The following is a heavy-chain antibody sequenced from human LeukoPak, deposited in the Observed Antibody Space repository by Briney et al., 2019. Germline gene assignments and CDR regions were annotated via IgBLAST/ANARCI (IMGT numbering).Heavy chain of an antibody. CDR3: ARGYSGGWYQDY. CDR2: IEQDGSQK. CDR1: GFTPSVFW. J-gene: IGHJ4*02. D-gene: IGHD6-19*01. V-gene: IGHV3-7*01. Sequence: PGGALRLSCAASGFTPSVFWMSGVRQAPGGGVGWVANIEQDGSQKYYVNSVKGRFTIPRDNAKNFPYLQMNSLRAEDRAVYYGARGYSGGWYQDYWGQGTLVTVSS.